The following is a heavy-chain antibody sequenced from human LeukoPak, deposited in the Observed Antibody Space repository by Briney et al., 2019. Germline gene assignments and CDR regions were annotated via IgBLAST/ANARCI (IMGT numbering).Heavy chain of an antibody. V-gene: IGHV4-31*03. J-gene: IGHJ6*02. CDR1: GDSISSGNNY. Sequence: SQTLSLTCTASGDSISSGNNYWSWIRQHPGKGLEWIGYIYHSGSTYYNPSLKSRVTISLDTSKEQFSLKLTSITAADTAVYYCASVRGRSGMDVWGPGTTVTVSS. CDR2: IYHSGST. CDR3: ASVRGRSGMDV.